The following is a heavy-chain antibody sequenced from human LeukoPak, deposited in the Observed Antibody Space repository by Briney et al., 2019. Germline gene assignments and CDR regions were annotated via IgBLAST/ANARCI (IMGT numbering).Heavy chain of an antibody. CDR1: GFTFRSYW. V-gene: IGHV3-7*03. J-gene: IGHJ4*02. Sequence: GGSLRLSCAASGFTFRSYWMSWVRQAPGKGLEWVANIRPDGSEKYYVDSVKGRFTISRDNAKNSLYLQMNSLRAEDTALYYCAKDIGDGYNPYYFDYWGQGTLVTVSS. CDR3: AKDIGDGYNPYYFDY. CDR2: IRPDGSEK. D-gene: IGHD5-24*01.